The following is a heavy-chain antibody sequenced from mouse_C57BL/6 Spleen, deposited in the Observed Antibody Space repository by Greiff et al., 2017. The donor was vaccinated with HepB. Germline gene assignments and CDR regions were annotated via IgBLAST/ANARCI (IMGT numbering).Heavy chain of an antibody. V-gene: IGHV1-81*01. Sequence: QVQLKQSGAELARPGASVKLSCKASGYTFTSYGISWVKQRTGQGLEWIGEIYPRSGNTYYNEKFKGKATLTADKSSSTAYMELRSLTSEDSAVYFCEAIYDGYYGYFDVWGTGTTVTVSS. CDR3: EAIYDGYYGYFDV. CDR1: GYTFTSYG. D-gene: IGHD2-3*01. CDR2: IYPRSGNT. J-gene: IGHJ1*03.